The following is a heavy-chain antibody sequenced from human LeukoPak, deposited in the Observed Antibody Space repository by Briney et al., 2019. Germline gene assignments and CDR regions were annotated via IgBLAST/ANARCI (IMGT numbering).Heavy chain of an antibody. D-gene: IGHD3-9*01. J-gene: IGHJ4*02. CDR1: GFTFSSYS. Sequence: PGGSLRLSCAASGFTFSSYSMNWVRQAPGKGLEWVSYISSSSSTIYYADSVKGRFTISRDNSKNTLYLQMGSLRAEDMAVYYCARASVLRYYFDYWGQGTLVTVSS. CDR2: ISSSSSTI. V-gene: IGHV3-48*01. CDR3: ARASVLRYYFDY.